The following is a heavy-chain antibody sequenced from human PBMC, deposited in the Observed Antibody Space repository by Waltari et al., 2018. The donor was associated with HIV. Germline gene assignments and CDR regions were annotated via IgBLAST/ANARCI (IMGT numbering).Heavy chain of an antibody. V-gene: IGHV3-53*01. CDR3: ARGFGCGGDCYYFDY. CDR2: IYSGGST. CDR1: GFRVSSNY. J-gene: IGHJ4*02. D-gene: IGHD2-21*02. Sequence: EVQQVESGGGLIQPGGSLRLSCAASGFRVSSNYMTWVRRAPGKGLEWVSVIYSGGSTYYADSVKGRFTISRDNSKNTLYLQMNSLRAEDTAVYYCARGFGCGGDCYYFDYWGQGTLVTVSS.